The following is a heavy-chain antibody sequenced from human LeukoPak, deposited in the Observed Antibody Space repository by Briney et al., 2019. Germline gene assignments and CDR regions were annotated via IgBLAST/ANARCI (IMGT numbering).Heavy chain of an antibody. CDR3: ARISLSGWVNDH. V-gene: IGHV3-74*01. J-gene: IGHJ4*02. Sequence: PRGSLRLSCAASGFTFSSHWMHWVRQAPGKGLVWVTRISSDGSSTSYADSVKGRFTISRDNAKNTLFLQMSSLRAEDTAIYYCARISLSGWVNDHWGQGTLVTVSS. CDR1: GFTFSSHW. CDR2: ISSDGSST. D-gene: IGHD6-19*01.